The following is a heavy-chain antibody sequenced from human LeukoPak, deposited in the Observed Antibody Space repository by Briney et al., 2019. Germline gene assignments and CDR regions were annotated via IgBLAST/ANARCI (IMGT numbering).Heavy chain of an antibody. CDR3: ARGPERTRYHDSSGYQIDY. D-gene: IGHD3-22*01. CDR1: GYTFSTYA. Sequence: GASVKVSCKASGYTFSTYAMNWVRQAPGQGLEWMGWINTNTGNPTYAQGFSGRFVFSLDTSVSTAYLQISSLKAEDTAVYYCARGPERTRYHDSSGYQIDYWGQGTLVTVSS. J-gene: IGHJ4*02. V-gene: IGHV7-4-1*02. CDR2: INTNTGNP.